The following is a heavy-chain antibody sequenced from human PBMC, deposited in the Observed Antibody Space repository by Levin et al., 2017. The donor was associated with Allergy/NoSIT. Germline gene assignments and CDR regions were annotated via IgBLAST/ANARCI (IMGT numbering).Heavy chain of an antibody. CDR2: IYYSGST. J-gene: IGHJ6*02. CDR1: GGSISSYY. Sequence: SETLSLTCTVSGGSISSYYWSWIRQPPGKGLEWIGYIYYSGSTNYNPSLKSRVTISVDTSKNQFSLKLSSVTAADTAVYYCARDPNDSSGYGLQHYYGMDVWGQGTTVTVSS. V-gene: IGHV4-59*01. CDR3: ARDPNDSSGYGLQHYYGMDV. D-gene: IGHD3-22*01.